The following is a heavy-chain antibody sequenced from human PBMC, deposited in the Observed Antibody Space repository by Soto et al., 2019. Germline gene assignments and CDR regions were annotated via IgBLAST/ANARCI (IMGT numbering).Heavy chain of an antibody. Sequence: SETLSLTCTVSGGSISSGDYYWSWIRQPPGKGLEWIGYIYYSGSTYYNPSLKSRVTISVDTSKNQFSLKLSSVTAADTAVYYCARDRSTDSHCIGGSCYDHYYYSGMDVWGQGTTVTVSS. V-gene: IGHV4-30-4*01. CDR1: GGSISSGDYY. D-gene: IGHD2-15*01. CDR2: IYYSGST. CDR3: ARDRSTDSHCIGGSCYDHYYYSGMDV. J-gene: IGHJ6*02.